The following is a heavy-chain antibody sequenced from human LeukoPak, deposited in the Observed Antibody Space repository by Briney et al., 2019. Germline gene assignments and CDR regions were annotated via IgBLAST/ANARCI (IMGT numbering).Heavy chain of an antibody. CDR3: ARVTTMGRSMAYYFDY. CDR1: GFTFSSYE. D-gene: IGHD2/OR15-2a*01. J-gene: IGHJ4*02. Sequence: GGSLRLSCAASGFTFSSYEMNWVRQAPGKGLEWVSYISSGASTIYYAGSVKGRFTISRDNAKNSLYLQMNSLRAEDTAVYYCARVTTMGRSMAYYFDYWGQGTLVTVSS. V-gene: IGHV3-48*03. CDR2: ISSGASTI.